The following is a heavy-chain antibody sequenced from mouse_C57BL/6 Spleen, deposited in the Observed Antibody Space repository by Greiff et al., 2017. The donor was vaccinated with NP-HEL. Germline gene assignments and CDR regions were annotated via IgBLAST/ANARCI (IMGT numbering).Heavy chain of an antibody. V-gene: IGHV5-9*01. CDR2: ISGGGGNT. D-gene: IGHD2-4*01. CDR3: ARQGDDYLYYFDY. CDR1: GFTFSSYT. Sequence: EVKVVESGGGLVKPGGSLKLSCAASGFTFSSYTMSWVRQTPEKRLEWVATISGGGGNTYYPDSVKGRFTISRDNAKNTLYLQMSSLRSEDTALYYCARQGDDYLYYFDYWGQGTTLTVSS. J-gene: IGHJ2*01.